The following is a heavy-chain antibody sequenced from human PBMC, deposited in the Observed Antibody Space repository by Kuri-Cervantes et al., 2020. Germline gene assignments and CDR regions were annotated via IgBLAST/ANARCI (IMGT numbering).Heavy chain of an antibody. CDR1: GGSISSTSHY. J-gene: IGHJ4*02. V-gene: IGHV4-39*01. CDR2: IYYSGSS. Sequence: GSLRLSCTVSGGSISSTSHYWGWIRQPPGKGLEWIGSIYYSGSSYYNPSLKSRVTISVDTSKNQFSLNLSSVTAADTAVYYCATGGYQFDYWGQGTLVTVSS. CDR3: ATGGYQFDY. D-gene: IGHD2-8*02.